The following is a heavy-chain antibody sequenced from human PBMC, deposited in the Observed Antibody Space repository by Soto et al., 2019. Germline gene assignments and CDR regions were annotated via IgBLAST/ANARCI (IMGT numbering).Heavy chain of an antibody. CDR2: ISWNSGSI. D-gene: IGHD3-16*02. CDR1: GFTFDDYA. V-gene: IGHV3-9*01. J-gene: IGHJ4*02. CDR3: AKVMIRSSRVHLWELSPGYFDY. Sequence: EVQLVESGGGLVQPGRSLRLSCAASGFTFDDYAMHWVRQAPGKGLEWVSGISWNSGSIGYADSVKGRFTISRDNAKKSRYLQMNSLRAEDTALYYSAKVMIRSSRVHLWELSPGYFDYWGQGTLVTVSS.